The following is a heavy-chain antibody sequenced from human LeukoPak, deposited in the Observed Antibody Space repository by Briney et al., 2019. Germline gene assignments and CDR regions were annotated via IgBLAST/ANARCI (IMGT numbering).Heavy chain of an antibody. CDR3: ARDGALTGYPAGGDY. CDR1: GYTFTCYY. CDR2: INPNSGGT. J-gene: IGHJ4*02. D-gene: IGHD3-9*01. Sequence: ASVKVSCKASGYTFTCYYMHWVRQAPGQGLEWMGWINPNSGGTNYAQKFQGWVTMTRDTSINTAYMELSRLRSDDTAVYYCARDGALTGYPAGGDYWGQGTLVTVSS. V-gene: IGHV1-2*04.